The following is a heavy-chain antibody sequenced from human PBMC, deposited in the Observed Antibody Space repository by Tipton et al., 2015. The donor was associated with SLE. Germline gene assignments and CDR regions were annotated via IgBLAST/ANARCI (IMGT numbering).Heavy chain of an antibody. V-gene: IGHV3-49*03. CDR2: IRSTSYGGTT. J-gene: IGHJ4*02. Sequence: SLRLSCKASGFTFGDYAMSWFRQAPGKGLEWVGFIRSTSYGGTTEYAASVKGRFTISRDDSKGIAYLEMNSLKAEDTAVFYCSRPSCTSSNCPWFFDLWGRGTLVTVSS. D-gene: IGHD2-2*01. CDR3: SRPSCTSSNCPWFFDL. CDR1: GFTFGDYA.